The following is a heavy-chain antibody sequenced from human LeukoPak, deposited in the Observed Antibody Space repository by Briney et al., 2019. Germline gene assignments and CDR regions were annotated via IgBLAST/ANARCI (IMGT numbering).Heavy chain of an antibody. J-gene: IGHJ5*02. V-gene: IGHV4-59*01. CDR2: ISHTGIT. CDR1: GASITNYY. Sequence: SETLSLTCTVSGASITNYYWSWIRQPPGKGPEWIGYISHTGITNYNPSLESRVIISADTSRNQFSLKLTSMTAADTAVYYCARFRSAADHPESWGQGTLVTVSS. CDR3: ARFRSAADHPES. D-gene: IGHD1-14*01.